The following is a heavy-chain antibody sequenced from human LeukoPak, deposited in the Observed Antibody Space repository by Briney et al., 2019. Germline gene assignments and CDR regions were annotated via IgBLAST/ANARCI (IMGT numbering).Heavy chain of an antibody. CDR1: GFTVSSKY. J-gene: IGHJ4*02. V-gene: IGHV3-53*01. CDR2: IYSGGRT. CDR3: ARLGGSFDYFDY. D-gene: IGHD1-26*01. Sequence: GGSLRLSCSASGFTVSSKYMSWVRQAPGKGLEWVSVIYSGGRTHYADSVKGRLTISRDNSKNTLYLQMNSLRAEDTAVYYCARLGGSFDYFDYWGQGTLVTVSS.